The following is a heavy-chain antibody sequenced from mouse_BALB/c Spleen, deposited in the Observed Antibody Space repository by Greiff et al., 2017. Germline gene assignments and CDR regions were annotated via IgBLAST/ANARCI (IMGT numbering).Heavy chain of an antibody. CDR2: ISSGSSTI. CDR3: ARSHDGYYGGAMDY. Sequence: EVKLEESGGGLVQPGGSRKLSCAASGFTFSSFGMHWVRQAPEKGLEWVAYISSGSSTIYYADTVKGRFTISRDNPKNTLFLQMTSLRSEDTAMYYCARSHDGYYGGAMDYWGQGTSVTVSS. J-gene: IGHJ4*01. V-gene: IGHV5-17*02. D-gene: IGHD2-3*01. CDR1: GFTFSSFG.